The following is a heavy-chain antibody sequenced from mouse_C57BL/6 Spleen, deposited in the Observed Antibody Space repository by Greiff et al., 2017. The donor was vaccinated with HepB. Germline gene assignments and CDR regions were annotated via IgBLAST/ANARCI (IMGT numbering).Heavy chain of an antibody. CDR2: ISSGSSTI. CDR1: GFTFSDYG. D-gene: IGHD2-1*01. V-gene: IGHV5-17*01. Sequence: DVMLVESGGGLVKPGGSLKLSCAASGFTFSDYGMHWVRQAPEKGLEWVAYISSGSSTIYYADTVKGLFTISRDNAKNTLFLQMTSLRSEDTAMYYCALIYPNPYWGQGTLVTVSA. CDR3: ALIYPNPY. J-gene: IGHJ3*01.